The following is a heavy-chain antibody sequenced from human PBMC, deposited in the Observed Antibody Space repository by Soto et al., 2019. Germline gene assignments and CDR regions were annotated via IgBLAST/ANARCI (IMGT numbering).Heavy chain of an antibody. CDR1: GYTLTSYG. J-gene: IGHJ3*02. V-gene: IGHV1-18*01. D-gene: IGHD2-21*02. CDR3: ARPLPYCGGDCYDAFDI. Sequence: PGPPVKVSCKASGYTLTSYGINWVRQAPGQGLEWMGWISAYNGDTNYAQKFQGRVTMTTDRSTSTAYMELRSLRSDDTAVFYCARPLPYCGGDCYDAFDIWGRGTMVTVSS. CDR2: ISAYNGDT.